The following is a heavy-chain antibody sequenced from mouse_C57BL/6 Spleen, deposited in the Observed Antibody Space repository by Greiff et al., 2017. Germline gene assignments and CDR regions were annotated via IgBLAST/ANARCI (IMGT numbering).Heavy chain of an antibody. Sequence: QVQLQQPGAELVKPGASVKLSCKASGYTFTSYWMQWVKQRPGQGLEWIGEIDPSDSYTNYNQKFKGKATLTVDTSSSTAYMQLSSLTSEDSAVYYCARSYHYWGQGTTLTVSS. D-gene: IGHD6-5*01. CDR2: IDPSDSYT. J-gene: IGHJ2*01. CDR3: ARSYHY. CDR1: GYTFTSYW. V-gene: IGHV1-50*01.